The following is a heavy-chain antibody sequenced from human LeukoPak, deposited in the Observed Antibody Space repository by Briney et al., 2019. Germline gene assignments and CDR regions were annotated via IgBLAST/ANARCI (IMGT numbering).Heavy chain of an antibody. D-gene: IGHD3-10*01. CDR3: ARTRSGWGGFDI. J-gene: IGHJ3*02. CDR2: TYYKSKWFT. V-gene: IGHV6-1*01. Sequence: SQTLSITCAISGDSVSSNSVTWNWIRQSPSRGLEWLGRTYYKSKWFTDYALSVKSRGTINPDTSKNQFSLQLNSVTPEDTAVYYCARTRSGWGGFDIWGQGTMVTVSS. CDR1: GDSVSSNSVT.